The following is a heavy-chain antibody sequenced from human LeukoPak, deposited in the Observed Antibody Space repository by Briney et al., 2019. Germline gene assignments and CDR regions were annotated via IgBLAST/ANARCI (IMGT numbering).Heavy chain of an antibody. V-gene: IGHV3-23*01. CDR2: ISGSGGST. Sequence: GGSLRLSCAASRFTFSNYGMSWVRQAPGKGLEWVSAISGSGGSTYYADSVKGRFTISRDNSKNTLYLQTNSLRAEDTAVHYCAKSSYYDSSGYYREYYFDYWGQGTLVTVSS. CDR3: AKSSYYDSSGYYREYYFDY. J-gene: IGHJ4*02. D-gene: IGHD3-22*01. CDR1: RFTFSNYG.